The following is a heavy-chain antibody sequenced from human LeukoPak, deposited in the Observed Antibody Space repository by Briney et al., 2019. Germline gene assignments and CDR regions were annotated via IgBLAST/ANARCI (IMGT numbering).Heavy chain of an antibody. V-gene: IGHV4-59*01. CDR2: IYYSGSA. Sequence: NTSETLSLTCTVSGGSISSYYWSWIRQPPGKGLEWIGFIYYSGSANYNPSLKSRVTISLDTSKNKLSLRLTSVTAADTAVYYCARNNDFDNWGQGTMVTVSS. CDR1: GGSISSYY. J-gene: IGHJ3*02. CDR3: ARNNDFDN.